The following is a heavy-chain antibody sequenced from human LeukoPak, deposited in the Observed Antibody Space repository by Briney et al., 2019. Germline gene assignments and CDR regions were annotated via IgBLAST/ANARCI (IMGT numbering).Heavy chain of an antibody. D-gene: IGHD6-19*01. CDR1: GGTFSSYA. CDR2: IIPIFGTA. J-gene: IGHJ5*02. CDR3: ARGYSSGWHNWFDP. Sequence: ASVTVSCKASGGTFSSYAISWVRQAPGQGLEWMGGIIPIFGTANYAQKFQGRVTITTDESTSTAYMELSSLRSEDTAVYYCARGYSSGWHNWFDPWGQGTLVTVSS. V-gene: IGHV1-69*05.